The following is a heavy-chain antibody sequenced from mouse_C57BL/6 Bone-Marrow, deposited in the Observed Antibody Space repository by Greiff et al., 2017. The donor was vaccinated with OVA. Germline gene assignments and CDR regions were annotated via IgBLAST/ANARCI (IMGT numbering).Heavy chain of an antibody. CDR1: GYTFTSYW. CDR2: IHPSDSDT. CDR3: AIRPNPFNVVFDY. Sequence: QVQLKQPGAELVKPGASVKVSCKASGYTFTSYWMHWVKQRPGQGLEWIGRIHPSDSDTNYNQKFKGKATLTVDKSSSTAYMQLSSLTSEDSAVYYCAIRPNPFNVVFDYWGQGTTLTVSS. J-gene: IGHJ2*01. V-gene: IGHV1-74*01.